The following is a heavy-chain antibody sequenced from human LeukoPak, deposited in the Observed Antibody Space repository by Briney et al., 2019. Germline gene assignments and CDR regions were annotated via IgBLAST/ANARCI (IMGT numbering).Heavy chain of an antibody. D-gene: IGHD5-18*01. CDR2: INGGGETT. J-gene: IGHJ5*02. CDR3: AKALDTYGYMRFDP. CDR1: GFTFISYA. Sequence: GGSLRLSCAASGFTFISYAMTWVRQAPGKGLEWVSGINGGGETTYYADSVKGRFTISRDNSKNTLYLQMNSLRAEDTAVYFCAKALDTYGYMRFDPWGQGTLVTVSS. V-gene: IGHV3-23*01.